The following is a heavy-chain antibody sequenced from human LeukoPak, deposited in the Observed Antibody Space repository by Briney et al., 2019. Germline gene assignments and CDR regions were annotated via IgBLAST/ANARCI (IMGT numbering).Heavy chain of an antibody. J-gene: IGHJ4*02. V-gene: IGHV4-34*01. CDR1: GGSFSGYY. Sequence: SETLSLTCAVYGGSFSGYYWSWIRQPPGKGLEWIGEINHSGSTNYNPSLKSRVTISVDTSKNQFSLKLSSVTAADTAVYYCARGNTLIVVVPAANRKRYYFDYWGQGTLVTVSS. D-gene: IGHD2-2*01. CDR3: ARGNTLIVVVPAANRKRYYFDY. CDR2: INHSGST.